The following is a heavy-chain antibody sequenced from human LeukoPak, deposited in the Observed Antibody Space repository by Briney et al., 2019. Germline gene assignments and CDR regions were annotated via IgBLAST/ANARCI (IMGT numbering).Heavy chain of an antibody. CDR3: ARLKDLQWFDP. CDR1: GGSFSGYY. V-gene: IGHV4-34*01. Sequence: SETLSLTCAVYGGSFSGYYWSWIRQPPGKGLEWIGEINHSGSTNYNPSLKSRVTISVDTSKNQFSLKLSSVTAADTAVYYCARLKDLQWFDPWGQGTLVTVSS. CDR2: INHSGST. J-gene: IGHJ5*02.